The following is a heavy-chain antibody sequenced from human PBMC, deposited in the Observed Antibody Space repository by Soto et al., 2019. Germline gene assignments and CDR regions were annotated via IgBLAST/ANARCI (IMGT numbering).Heavy chain of an antibody. CDR1: GFTFNTCS. D-gene: IGHD4-17*01. V-gene: IGHV3-21*01. Sequence: EVQLVESGGGLVKPGGSLRLSCEASGFTFNTCSMNWVRLAPGKGLEWVSSISSRSGWIYYAVSAKGRFTISRDNAKNSLYLQMSSLRAEDTAVYYCAKGSGTFLRFDGFVVWAQATKVTVSS. CDR3: AKGSGTFLRFDGFVV. J-gene: IGHJ3*01. CDR2: ISSRSGWI.